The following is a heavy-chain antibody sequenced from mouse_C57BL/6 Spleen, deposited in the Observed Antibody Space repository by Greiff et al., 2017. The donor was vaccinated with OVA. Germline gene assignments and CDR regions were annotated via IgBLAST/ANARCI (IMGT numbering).Heavy chain of an antibody. CDR3: ASRTGTGEAMDY. V-gene: IGHV1-42*01. D-gene: IGHD4-1*01. J-gene: IGHJ4*01. CDR2: INPSTGGT. Sequence: VQLQQSGPELVKPGASVKISCKASGYSFTGYYMNWVKQSPEKSLEWIGEINPSTGGTTYNQKFKAKATLTVDKSSSTDYMKLKSLTSEDSAGYYGASRTGTGEAMDYWGQGTSVTVSS. CDR1: GYSFTGYY.